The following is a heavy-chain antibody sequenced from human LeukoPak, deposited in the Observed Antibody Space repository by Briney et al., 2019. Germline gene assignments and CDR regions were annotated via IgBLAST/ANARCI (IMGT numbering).Heavy chain of an antibody. D-gene: IGHD1-14*01. CDR1: GFTFSSYA. Sequence: GGSLRLSCAASGFTFSSYAMSWVRQAPGKGLEWVGAISGSGGSNYYAYSVNGRFTISRDNSKNTMYLQMNNMRVEDTAVYYCSKGTRADRYYYYYYGMDVWGQGTTVTVSS. CDR3: SKGTRADRYYYYYYGMDV. CDR2: ISGSGGSN. V-gene: IGHV3-23*01. J-gene: IGHJ6*02.